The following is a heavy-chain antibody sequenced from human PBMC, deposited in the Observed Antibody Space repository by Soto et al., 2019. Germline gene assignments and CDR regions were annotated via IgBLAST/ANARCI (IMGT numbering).Heavy chain of an antibody. V-gene: IGHV4-59*12. CDR3: ARSTTGVGEDY. CDR1: GGSISSDY. CDR2: IFYSGST. D-gene: IGHD2-8*01. Sequence: QVQLQESGPGLVKPSETLSLTCTVSGGSISSDYWSWIRQPPGKGLEWIGYIFYSGSTNYNPSLKSRVTISVDTSKNKFSLKLSSVTAADTAVFYCARSTTGVGEDYWGQGILVTVSS. J-gene: IGHJ4*02.